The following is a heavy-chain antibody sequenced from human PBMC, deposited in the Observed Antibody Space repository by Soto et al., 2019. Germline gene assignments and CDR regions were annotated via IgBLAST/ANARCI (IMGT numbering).Heavy chain of an antibody. CDR2: IYYNGNT. J-gene: IGHJ4*02. V-gene: IGHV4-59*01. CDR3: ARDGSRYDFWSGPYYFDY. CDR1: GGSISTYY. D-gene: IGHD3-3*01. Sequence: SETLSLTCTVSGGSISTYYWSRIRQPPGKGLEWIGYIYYNGNTNYNPSLKSRVTISVDTSKNQFSLRLRSVSAADTAVYYCARDGSRYDFWSGPYYFDYWGQGTLVTVSS.